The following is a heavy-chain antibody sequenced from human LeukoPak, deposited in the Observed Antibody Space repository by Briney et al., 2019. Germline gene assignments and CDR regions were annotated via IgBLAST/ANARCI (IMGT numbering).Heavy chain of an antibody. J-gene: IGHJ5*02. D-gene: IGHD2-2*03. CDR1: NGSMTSDSYY. V-gene: IGHV4-39*02. CDR3: ARLWIVATWFDA. CDR2: IFYSGKT. Sequence: PSETLSLTCTVSNGSMTSDSYYWAWVRQPPGKGLEWIGTIFYSGKTYYSASLKSRVTVSLDTSKKNFSLRLSSVTAADTAVYYCARLWIVATWFDAWGQGTLVTVSS.